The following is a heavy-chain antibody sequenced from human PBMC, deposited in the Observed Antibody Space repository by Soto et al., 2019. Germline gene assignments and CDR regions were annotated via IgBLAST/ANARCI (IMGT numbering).Heavy chain of an antibody. Sequence: GGSLRLSCAASGFTFSSYAMHWVRQAPGKGLEYVSAISSNGGSTYYADSVKGRFTISRDNSKNTLYLQMNSLRAEDTAVYYCAREAYYYDSSGYYGYYYYYGMDVWGQGTTVTVSS. V-gene: IGHV3-64*04. CDR1: GFTFSSYA. D-gene: IGHD3-22*01. CDR2: ISSNGGST. CDR3: AREAYYYDSSGYYGYYYYYGMDV. J-gene: IGHJ6*02.